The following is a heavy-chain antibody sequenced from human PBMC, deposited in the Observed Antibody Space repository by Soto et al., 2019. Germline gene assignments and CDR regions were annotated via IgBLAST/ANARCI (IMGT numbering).Heavy chain of an antibody. Sequence: ASVKVSCKAIGYSFTSHYMHWVRQAPGQGLEWMGTIYPGGVNIGYAQKFKGRVTMTKDTSTSTVYMELNSLTSEDTAVYYCARDQSGNDLVGCFDPGGRGPRSPVSP. D-gene: IGHD1-1*01. CDR1: GYSFTSHY. J-gene: IGHJ5*02. V-gene: IGHV1-46*03. CDR3: ARDQSGNDLVGCFDP. CDR2: IYPGGVNI.